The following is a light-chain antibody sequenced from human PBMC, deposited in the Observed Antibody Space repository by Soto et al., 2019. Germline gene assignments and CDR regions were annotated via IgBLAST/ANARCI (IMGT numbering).Light chain of an antibody. CDR1: QYISNY. CDR3: QQSYTTPFT. CDR2: AAS. Sequence: DIQMTQSPSSLSASVGDRVTITCRASQYISNYLTWYQQKPGKAPNLLIYAASTLQGGVPSRFSGSGSGTDFTLTISSLEPEDFTTYYCQQSYTTPFTFGQGTRLEI. V-gene: IGKV1-39*01. J-gene: IGKJ5*01.